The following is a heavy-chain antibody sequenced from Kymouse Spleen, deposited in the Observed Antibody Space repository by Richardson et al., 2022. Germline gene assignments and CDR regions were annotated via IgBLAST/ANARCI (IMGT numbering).Heavy chain of an antibody. D-gene: IGHD1-7*01. V-gene: IGHV3-73*02. CDR1: GFTFSGSA. CDR3: TREGITGTTLYYYYGMDV. Sequence: EVQLVESGGGLVQPGGSLKLSCAASGFTFSGSAMHWVRQASGKGLEWVGRIRSKANSYATAYAASVKGRFTISRDDSKNTAYLQMNSLKTEDTAVYYCTREGITGTTLYYYYGMDVWGQGTTVTVSS. J-gene: IGHJ6*02. CDR2: IRSKANSYAT.